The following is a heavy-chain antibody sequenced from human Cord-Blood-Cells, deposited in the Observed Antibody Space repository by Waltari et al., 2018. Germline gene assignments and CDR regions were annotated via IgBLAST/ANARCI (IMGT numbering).Heavy chain of an antibody. CDR1: GFTFSSYE. D-gene: IGHD2-21*01. CDR3: AREGCGGDGSFYGGNSERFDAFDI. V-gene: IGHV3-48*03. J-gene: IGHJ3*02. CDR2: ISSSGSTI. Sequence: EVQLVESGGGLVQPGGSLRLSCAASGFTFSSYEMNWVRQAPGKGLEWVSYISSSGSTIYYAESVKGRFTISRDNAKNSLYLQMNSLRAEETAVYYCAREGCGGDGSFYGGNSERFDAFDIWGQGTMVTVSS.